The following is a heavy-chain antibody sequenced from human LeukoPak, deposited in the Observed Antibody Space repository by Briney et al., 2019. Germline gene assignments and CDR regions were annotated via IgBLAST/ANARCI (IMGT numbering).Heavy chain of an antibody. J-gene: IGHJ6*04. D-gene: IGHD3-3*01. Sequence: GGSLRLSCAASGFTFSSYAMSWVRQAPGRGLEWVANIKEDGSDKQYVDSVRGRFTISRDNAKNSVSLQMDGLRAEDTAVYHCVRESDVWSGPGIGRPLDVWGKGTTVTVSS. CDR3: VRESDVWSGPGIGRPLDV. CDR2: IKEDGSDK. CDR1: GFTFSSYA. V-gene: IGHV3-7*01.